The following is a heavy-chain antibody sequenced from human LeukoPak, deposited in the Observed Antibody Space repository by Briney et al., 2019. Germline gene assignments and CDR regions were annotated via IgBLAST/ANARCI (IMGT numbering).Heavy chain of an antibody. CDR2: IYHSGST. V-gene: IGHV4-30-2*01. Sequence: PSQTLSLTCAVSGGSISSGGYSWSWIRQPPGKGLEWIGYIYHSGSTYYNPSLKSRVTISVDRSKNQFSLKLSSVTAADTAVYYCARGGNWYFDLWGRGTPVTVSS. CDR3: ARGGNWYFDL. J-gene: IGHJ2*01. CDR1: GGSISSGGYS.